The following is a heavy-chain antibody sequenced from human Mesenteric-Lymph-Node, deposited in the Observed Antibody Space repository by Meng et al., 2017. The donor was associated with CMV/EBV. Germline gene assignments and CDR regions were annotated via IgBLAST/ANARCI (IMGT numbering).Heavy chain of an antibody. V-gene: IGHV1-18*01. Sequence: ASVKVSCKASGYTFTSYDINWVRQATGQGLEWMGRISIYNGDTNYAQKFQGRVTMTTDTSTTTAYMELRSLRSDDTAVYYCARCCYYGGPDYWGQGTLVTVSS. CDR1: GYTFTSYD. D-gene: IGHD4-23*01. CDR2: ISIYNGDT. CDR3: ARCCYYGGPDY. J-gene: IGHJ4*02.